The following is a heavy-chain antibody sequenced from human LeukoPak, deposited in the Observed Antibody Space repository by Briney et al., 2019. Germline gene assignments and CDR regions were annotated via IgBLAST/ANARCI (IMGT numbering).Heavy chain of an antibody. CDR2: IYYSGNT. J-gene: IGHJ4*02. Sequence: PSETLSLTCTVSGDSFSSGSSHWSWIRQPPGKGLEWIGYIYYSGNTNYNPSLKSRVTISVDTSKNQFSLKLSSVTAADTALYYCARGSAWYFVYWGQGTLVTVSS. V-gene: IGHV4-61*01. CDR3: ARGSAWYFVY. D-gene: IGHD6-19*01. CDR1: GDSFSSGSSH.